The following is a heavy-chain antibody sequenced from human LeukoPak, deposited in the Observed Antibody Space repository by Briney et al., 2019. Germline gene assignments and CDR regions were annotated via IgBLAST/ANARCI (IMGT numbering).Heavy chain of an antibody. CDR1: GGSISSSSYY. Sequence: PSETLSLTCTVSGGSISSSSYYWGWIRQPPGKGLEWIGSIYYSGSTYYNPSLESRVTISVDTSKNQFSLKLSSVTAADTAVYYCAGNFWGSYRYIDYWGQGTLVTVSS. CDR2: IYYSGST. D-gene: IGHD3-16*02. J-gene: IGHJ4*02. CDR3: AGNFWGSYRYIDY. V-gene: IGHV4-39*01.